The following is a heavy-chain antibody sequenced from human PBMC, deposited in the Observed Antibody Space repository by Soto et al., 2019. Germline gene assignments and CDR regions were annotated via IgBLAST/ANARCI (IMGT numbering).Heavy chain of an antibody. Sequence: QVQLVESGGGVVQPGRSLRLSCAASGFTFNNHAMHWVRQAPGKGLEWVAVISYDGSYKNYVDSVKGRFTISRDNSKNTLLLQMNCLRDEETSIYNCVPEVGPKTCDKCGQGILVSVSS. D-gene: IGHD1-26*01. V-gene: IGHV3-30*03. CDR2: ISYDGSYK. CDR1: GFTFNNHA. CDR3: VPEVGPKTCDK. J-gene: IGHJ4*02.